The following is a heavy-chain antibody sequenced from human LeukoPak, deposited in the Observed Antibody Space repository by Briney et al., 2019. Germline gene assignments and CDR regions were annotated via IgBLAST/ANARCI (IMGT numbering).Heavy chain of an antibody. CDR3: AKDQEGLYYGSGSFDY. D-gene: IGHD3-10*01. J-gene: IGHJ4*02. V-gene: IGHV3-23*01. CDR2: ISGSGGST. Sequence: GGSLRLSCAASGFTFSSYAMSWVRQAPGKGLEWVSAISGSGGSTYYADSVKGRFTISRDNSKNTLYPQMNSLRAEDTAVYYCAKDQEGLYYGSGSFDYWGQGTLVTVSS. CDR1: GFTFSSYA.